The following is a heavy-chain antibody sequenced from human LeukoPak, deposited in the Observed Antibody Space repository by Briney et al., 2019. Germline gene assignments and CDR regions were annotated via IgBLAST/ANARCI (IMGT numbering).Heavy chain of an antibody. V-gene: IGHV4-59*01. CDR2: IYYSGST. J-gene: IGHJ6*02. CDR3: ARVVYSSRLMDV. Sequence: SETLSLTCTVSGGSISSYYWSWIRQPPGKGLEWIGYIYYSGSTNYNPSLKSRLTISVHASKNPSSLQLSSVTAADTSLYDCARVVYSSRLMDVWRQGPTVTVSS. D-gene: IGHD6-13*01. CDR1: GGSISSYY.